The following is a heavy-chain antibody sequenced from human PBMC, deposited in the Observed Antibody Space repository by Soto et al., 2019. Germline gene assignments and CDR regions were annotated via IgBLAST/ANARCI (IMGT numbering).Heavy chain of an antibody. Sequence: GGSLRLSCAVSGFTFSSYWMSWVRQAPGKGLEWVANIKQDGSEKYYVDSVKGRFTISRDNAKNSLYLQMNSLRAEDTAVYYCARVEGVGSSSWYRGVTYYYYGMDVWGQGTTVTVSS. J-gene: IGHJ6*02. D-gene: IGHD6-13*01. CDR1: GFTFSSYW. V-gene: IGHV3-7*03. CDR2: IKQDGSEK. CDR3: ARVEGVGSSSWYRGVTYYYYGMDV.